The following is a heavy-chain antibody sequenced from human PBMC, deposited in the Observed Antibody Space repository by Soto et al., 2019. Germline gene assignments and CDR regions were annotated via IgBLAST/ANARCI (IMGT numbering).Heavy chain of an antibody. CDR2: ISHDGSDK. V-gene: IGHV3-30*18. D-gene: IGHD3-10*01. Sequence: VPLVESGGGVLQPGRSLSLSCAASGFSFSSYGMHWVRQAPGKGLEWVAVISHDGSDKYYADSVKGRFIISRDNSKNTLYLQTNRLRVEDTAVYYCAKERLLWVLDYWGQGTLVTVSS. CDR1: GFSFSSYG. CDR3: AKERLLWVLDY. J-gene: IGHJ4*02.